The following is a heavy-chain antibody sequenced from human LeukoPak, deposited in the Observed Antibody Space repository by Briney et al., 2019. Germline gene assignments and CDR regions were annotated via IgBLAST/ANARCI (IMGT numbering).Heavy chain of an antibody. V-gene: IGHV4-59*01. D-gene: IGHD6-13*01. CDR3: ARDVGYSSSFGGAFDI. Sequence: PPETLSLTCTVSGGSISSYYWSWIRQPPGKGLEWIGYIYYSGSTNYNPSLKSRVTISVDTSKNQFSLKLSSVTAADTAVYYCARDVGYSSSFGGAFDIWGQGTMVTVSS. CDR2: IYYSGST. J-gene: IGHJ3*02. CDR1: GGSISSYY.